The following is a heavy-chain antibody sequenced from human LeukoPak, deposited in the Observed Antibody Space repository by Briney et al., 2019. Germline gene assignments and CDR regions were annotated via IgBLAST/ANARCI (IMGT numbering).Heavy chain of an antibody. CDR1: GGSISSSSYY. D-gene: IGHD6-19*01. CDR3: ARVGQDFSSGWYY. V-gene: IGHV4-39*07. J-gene: IGHJ4*02. Sequence: SETLSLTCTVSGGSISSSSYYWGWIRQPPGKGLEWIGSIYYSGRTYYNPSLKSRVTISVDTSKNQFSLKLSSVTAADTAVYYCARVGQDFSSGWYYWGQGTLVTVSS. CDR2: IYYSGRT.